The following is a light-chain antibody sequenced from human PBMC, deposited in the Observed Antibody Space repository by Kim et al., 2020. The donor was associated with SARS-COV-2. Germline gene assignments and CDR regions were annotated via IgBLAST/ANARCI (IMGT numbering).Light chain of an antibody. V-gene: IGLV6-57*03. CDR2: EDD. CDR1: SGSIDDNY. CDR3: QSYNRDNVL. J-gene: IGLJ2*01. Sequence: GKTVTISCTRSSGSIDDNYVQWYQQRPGGVPTTVIYEDDQRPSGVSARFSGSIDNSSNSASLTISGLRTEDEADYYCQSYNRDNVLFGGGTKVTVL.